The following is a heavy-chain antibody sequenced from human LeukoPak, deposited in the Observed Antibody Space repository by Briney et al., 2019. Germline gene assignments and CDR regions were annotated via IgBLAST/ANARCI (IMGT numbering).Heavy chain of an antibody. CDR3: ARHAIRIIETAWFDP. V-gene: IGHV4-59*08. Sequence: SETLSLTCTVSGGSMSSNYWSRIRQPPGKGLEWIGYIYYSGSTNYNPSLKSRVTISVDTSKNQFSLKLSSVTAADTAVYYCARHAIRIIETAWFDPWGQGTLVTVSS. CDR1: GGSMSSNY. D-gene: IGHD1-14*01. CDR2: IYYSGST. J-gene: IGHJ5*02.